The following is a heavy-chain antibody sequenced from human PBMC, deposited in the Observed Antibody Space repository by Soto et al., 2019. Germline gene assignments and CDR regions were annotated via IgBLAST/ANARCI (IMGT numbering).Heavy chain of an antibody. D-gene: IGHD2-15*01. J-gene: IGHJ6*03. V-gene: IGHV4-59*08. CDR2: IYYSGST. Sequence: SETLSLTCTVSGGSISSYYWSWIRQPPGKGLEWIGYIYYSGSTNYNPSLKSRVTISVDTSKNQFSLKLSSVTAADTAVYYCARLMRQGYCSGGSCYYYYMDVWGKGTTVTVSS. CDR3: ARLMRQGYCSGGSCYYYYMDV. CDR1: GGSISSYY.